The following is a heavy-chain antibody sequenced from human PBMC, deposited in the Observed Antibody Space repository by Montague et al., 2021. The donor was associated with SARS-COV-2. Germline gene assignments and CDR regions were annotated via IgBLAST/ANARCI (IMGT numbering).Heavy chain of an antibody. CDR3: ARDSPSYDFWSGYYTEAYYYGMDV. V-gene: IGHV3-7*05. CDR1: GFTFSSYW. D-gene: IGHD3-3*01. Sequence: SLRLSCAASGFTFSSYWMSWVRQAPGKGLEWVANIKQDGSEKYYVDSVKGRFTISRDNAKNSLYLQMNSLRAEDTAVYYCARDSPSYDFWSGYYTEAYYYGMDVWGQGTTVTVSS. CDR2: IKQDGSEK. J-gene: IGHJ6*02.